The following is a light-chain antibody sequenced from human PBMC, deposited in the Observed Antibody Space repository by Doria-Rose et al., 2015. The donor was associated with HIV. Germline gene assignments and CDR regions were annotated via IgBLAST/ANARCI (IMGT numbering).Light chain of an antibody. Sequence: QSPSSLSASIGDRVTITCRASQTVSTYLNWFQQEPGKATKLLIYAASRLQSGVPSRFSGSRSGTDFTLTISGLQPGDFATYYCQQTYNSPPWTFGQGTKVEMK. CDR1: QTVSTY. J-gene: IGKJ1*01. CDR3: QQTYNSPPWT. CDR2: AAS. V-gene: IGKV1-39*01.